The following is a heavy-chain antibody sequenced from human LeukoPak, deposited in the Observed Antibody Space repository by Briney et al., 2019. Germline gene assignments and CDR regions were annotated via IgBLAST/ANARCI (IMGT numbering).Heavy chain of an antibody. D-gene: IGHD3-22*01. CDR2: ISSRSNYI. J-gene: IGHJ4*02. Sequence: GGSLRLSCSASGFTFSLYSMNWVRQAPGRGLEWVSSISSRSNYIYYADSVKGRFTISRDNPKNSLYLHMNSLRAEDTAVYYCARNYYDSSGYYTPFDYWGQGTLVTVSS. CDR1: GFTFSLYS. CDR3: ARNYYDSSGYYTPFDY. V-gene: IGHV3-21*01.